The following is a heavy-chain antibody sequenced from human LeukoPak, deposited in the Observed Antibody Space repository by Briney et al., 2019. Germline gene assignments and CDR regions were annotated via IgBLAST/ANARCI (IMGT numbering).Heavy chain of an antibody. CDR1: GGSFSGYY. CDR3: ASRRSSSPWRY. CDR2: INHSGST. Sequence: SKTLSLTCAVYGGSFSGYYWSWIRQPPGKGLEWIGEINHSGSTNYNPSLKSRVTISVDTSKNQFSLKLSSVTAADTAVYYCASRRSSSPWRYWGQGTLVTVSS. V-gene: IGHV4-34*01. J-gene: IGHJ4*02. D-gene: IGHD6-6*01.